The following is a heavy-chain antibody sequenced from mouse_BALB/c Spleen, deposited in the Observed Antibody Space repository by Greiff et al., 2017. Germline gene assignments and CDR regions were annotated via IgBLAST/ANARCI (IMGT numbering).Heavy chain of an antibody. Sequence: VKLVESGPGLVQPSQSLSITCTVSGFSLTSYGVHWVRQSPGKGLEWLGVIWSGGSTDYNAAFISRLSISKDNSKSQVFFKMNSLQANDTAIYYCASNWAYYAMDYWGQGTSVTVSA. V-gene: IGHV2-2*02. CDR1: GFSLTSYG. J-gene: IGHJ4*01. CDR2: IWSGGST. D-gene: IGHD4-1*01. CDR3: ASNWAYYAMDY.